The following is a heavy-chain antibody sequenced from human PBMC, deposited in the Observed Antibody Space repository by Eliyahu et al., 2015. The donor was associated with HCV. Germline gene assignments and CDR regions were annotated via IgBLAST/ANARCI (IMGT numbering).Heavy chain of an antibody. V-gene: IGHV4-39*01. CDR3: ASLVSREYYYDSSGYLEWYFDL. Sequence: QLQLQESGPGLVKPSETLSXTCTVSGGSXSXSSYYWGXIRQPPGKGLXWIGSIYYSGSTYYNXXLKSRVTISVDTSKNQFSLKLSSVTAADTAVYYCASLVSREYYYDSSGYLEWYFDLWGRGTLVTVSS. J-gene: IGHJ2*01. CDR2: IYYSGST. CDR1: GGSXSXSSYY. D-gene: IGHD3-22*01.